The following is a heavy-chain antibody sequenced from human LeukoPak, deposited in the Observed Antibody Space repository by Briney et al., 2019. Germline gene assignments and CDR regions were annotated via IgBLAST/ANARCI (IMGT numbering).Heavy chain of an antibody. D-gene: IGHD6-19*01. J-gene: IGHJ4*02. CDR1: GFTFSDFW. CDR2: IKQDGSEK. V-gene: IGHV3-7*01. CDR3: ARDHTVDGLVFDY. Sequence: GWSLRLSCAASGFTFSDFWMNWVRQAPGKGLEWVASIKQDGSEKYYVDSVKGRFSISRDNAKNSLHLQMNSLRAEDTAVYYCARDHTVDGLVFDYWGQGILVTVSS.